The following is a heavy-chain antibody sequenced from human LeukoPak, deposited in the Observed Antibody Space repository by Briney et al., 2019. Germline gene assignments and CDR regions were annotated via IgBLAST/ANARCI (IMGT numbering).Heavy chain of an antibody. CDR3: ASDHGDYFDGFDY. J-gene: IGHJ4*02. CDR1: GGSISSSSYY. V-gene: IGHV4-39*07. D-gene: IGHD4-17*01. CDR2: IFYNGRN. Sequence: PSETLSLTCTVSGGSISSSSYYWGWIRQPPGKGLEWIGSIFYNGRNYSIPSLKSRVPIPVDTSKNQFSLKLSSVTAAGTAVCYCASDHGDYFDGFDYWGQGTLVTVSS.